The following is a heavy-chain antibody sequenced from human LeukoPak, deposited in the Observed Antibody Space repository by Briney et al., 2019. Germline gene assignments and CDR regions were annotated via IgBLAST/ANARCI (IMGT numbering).Heavy chain of an antibody. CDR2: ISSSSSYI. J-gene: IGHJ6*02. CDR3: ARAVYDSSGYDYYYYGMDV. Sequence: PGGSLRLSCAASGFTFSSYSMNWVRQAPGKGLEWVSSISSSSSYIYYADSVKGRFTISRDNAKNSLYLQMNSLRAEDTAVYYCARAVYDSSGYDYYYYGMDVWGQGTMVTVSS. V-gene: IGHV3-21*01. CDR1: GFTFSSYS. D-gene: IGHD3-22*01.